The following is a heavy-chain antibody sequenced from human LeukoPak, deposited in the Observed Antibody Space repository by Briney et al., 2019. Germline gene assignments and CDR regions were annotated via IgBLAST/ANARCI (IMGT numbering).Heavy chain of an antibody. D-gene: IGHD3-22*01. CDR1: GFTFGDYA. CDR2: IRSKAYGGTT. CDR3: TREPDRNYYDTSIRYFDY. Sequence: GGSLRLSCTASGFTFGDYAMSWFRQAPGKGLKWVGFIRSKAYGGTTEYAASVKGRFTISRDDSKSIAYLQMNSLKTEDTAVYYCTREPDRNYYDTSIRYFDYWGQGTLVTVSS. V-gene: IGHV3-49*03. J-gene: IGHJ4*02.